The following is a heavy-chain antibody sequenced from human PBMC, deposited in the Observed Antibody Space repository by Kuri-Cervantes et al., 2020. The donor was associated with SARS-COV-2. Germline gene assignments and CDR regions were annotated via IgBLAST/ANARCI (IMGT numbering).Heavy chain of an antibody. CDR1: GFTFSSYW. Sequence: GGSLRLSCAASGFTFSSYWMSWVRQAPGKGLEWVANIKQDGSEKYYVDSVKGRFTISRDNAKNSLYLQMNSLRDEDTAVYYCARETTVTYYYYYYGMDVWGQGTTVTVSS. D-gene: IGHD4-17*01. V-gene: IGHV3-7*01. J-gene: IGHJ6*02. CDR3: ARETTVTYYYYYYGMDV. CDR2: IKQDGSEK.